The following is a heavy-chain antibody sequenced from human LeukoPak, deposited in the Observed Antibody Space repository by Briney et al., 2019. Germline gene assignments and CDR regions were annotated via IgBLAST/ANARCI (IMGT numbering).Heavy chain of an antibody. V-gene: IGHV4-4*07. CDR1: GASVSKYY. CDR2: VYTSGST. D-gene: IGHD6-13*01. Sequence: SETLSLTCTVSGASVSKYYWSWIRQPAGKGLEWIGRVYTSGSTNYNPSLKSRVTMSVDTSKNQFSLKLSSVTAADTAVYYCARAYSSSTYTFDIWGQGTMVTVSS. CDR3: ARAYSSSTYTFDI. J-gene: IGHJ3*02.